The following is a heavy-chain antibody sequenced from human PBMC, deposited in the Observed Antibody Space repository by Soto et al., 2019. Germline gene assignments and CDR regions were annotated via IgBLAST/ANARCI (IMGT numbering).Heavy chain of an antibody. V-gene: IGHV3-9*01. Sequence: GGSLRLSCAASVFTFDDYAMHWVRQAPGKGLEWVSGISWNSGSIGYADSVKGRFTISRDNAKNPLYLQMNSLRAEDTALYYCYLSVGAQSSSWYGEYGMDVWGQGTTVTVSS. CDR2: ISWNSGSI. CDR3: YLSVGAQSSSWYGEYGMDV. D-gene: IGHD6-13*01. J-gene: IGHJ6*02. CDR1: VFTFDDYA.